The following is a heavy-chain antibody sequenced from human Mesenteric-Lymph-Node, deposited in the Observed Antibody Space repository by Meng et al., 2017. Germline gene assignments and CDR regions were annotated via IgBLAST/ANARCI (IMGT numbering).Heavy chain of an antibody. D-gene: IGHD2-15*01. CDR1: GLSFSRDA. V-gene: IGHV3-23*04. CDR3: AKSKDSEAGSFDH. Sequence: VESGGGLGPPGASLGLSWVASGLSFSRDAMCLVRQAPGKGLEWVSAISGSGGSIFYADSVKGRFTISRANSKNTLYLQMNSLRADDTAVYYCAKSKDSEAGSFDHWGQGTLVTVSS. J-gene: IGHJ4*02. CDR2: ISGSGGSI.